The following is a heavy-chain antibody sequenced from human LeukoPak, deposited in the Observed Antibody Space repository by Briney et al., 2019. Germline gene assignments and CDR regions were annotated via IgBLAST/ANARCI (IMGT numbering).Heavy chain of an antibody. CDR2: ISGRSSTI. CDR3: ARGRIKSGSYYFDY. CDR1: ALTFSDYS. Sequence: PGGSLRLSCAASALTFSDYSMNWVRQAPGKGLEWVSYISGRSSTIYYADSVKGRFTISRDNAQNSMYLQMNSLRAEDTAVYYCARGRIKSGSYYFDYWGQGTLVTVSS. V-gene: IGHV3-48*01. J-gene: IGHJ4*02. D-gene: IGHD1-26*01.